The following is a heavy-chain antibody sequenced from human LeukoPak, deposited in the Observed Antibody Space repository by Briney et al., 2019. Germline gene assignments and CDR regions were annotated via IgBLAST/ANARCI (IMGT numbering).Heavy chain of an antibody. CDR2: IYYSGST. CDR3: ARRQIKTTHFDY. D-gene: IGHD4-17*01. CDR1: GGSISSSSYY. Sequence: SETLSPTCTVSGGSISSSSYYWGWIRQPPGKGLEWIGSIYYSGSTYYNPSLKSRVTISVDTSKNQFSLKLSSVTAADTAVYYRARRQIKTTHFDYWGQGTLVTVSS. V-gene: IGHV4-39*01. J-gene: IGHJ4*02.